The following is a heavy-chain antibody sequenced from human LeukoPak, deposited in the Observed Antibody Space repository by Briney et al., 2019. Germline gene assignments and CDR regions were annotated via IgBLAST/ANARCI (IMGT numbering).Heavy chain of an antibody. J-gene: IGHJ4*02. CDR2: ISGSAHKI. V-gene: IGHV3-23*01. Sequence: GSLRLSCVASGITFSNYDVSWVRQAPEKGLDWVSVISGSAHKIRYADSVKGRFTISRDNSENIVYLQMNNLRVEDTAVYYCAGRPTGYSSGYIHWGQGTLVTVSS. CDR1: GITFSNYD. CDR3: AGRPTGYSSGYIH. D-gene: IGHD5-18*01.